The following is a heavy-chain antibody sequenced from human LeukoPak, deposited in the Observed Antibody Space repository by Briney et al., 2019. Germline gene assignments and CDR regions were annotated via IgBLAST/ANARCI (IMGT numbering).Heavy chain of an antibody. J-gene: IGHJ4*02. V-gene: IGHV3-48*02. CDR2: LSSRSGTI. CDR3: ARTLSLDY. Sequence: GGPLGLSCAASGFTFITYIMNWVRQAPGKGLEWVSYLSSRSGTIYYAVSVKGRFTISRENAKNSLYLQMSSLRDEDTAVYYCARTLSLDYWGQGTLVIASS. CDR1: GFTFITYI.